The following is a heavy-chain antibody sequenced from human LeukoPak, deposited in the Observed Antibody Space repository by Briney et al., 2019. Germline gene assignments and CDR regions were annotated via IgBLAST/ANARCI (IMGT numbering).Heavy chain of an antibody. J-gene: IGHJ6*02. CDR3: ASGGTIFGVARTIPYYHYGMDV. Sequence: PSETLSLTCTVSGGSISSYYWSWIRQPPGKGLEWIGYIYYSGSTNYNPSLKSRVTISVDTSKNQFSLKLSSVTAADTAVYYCASGGTIFGVARTIPYYHYGMDVWGQGTTVTVSS. CDR1: GGSISSYY. V-gene: IGHV4-59*08. D-gene: IGHD3-3*01. CDR2: IYYSGST.